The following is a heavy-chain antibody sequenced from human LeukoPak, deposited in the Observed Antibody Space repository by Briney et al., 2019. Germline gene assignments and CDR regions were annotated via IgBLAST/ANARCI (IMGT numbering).Heavy chain of an antibody. V-gene: IGHV3-21*01. CDR2: ISSSSSYI. Sequence: GGSLRLSCAASGFTFSSYSMNWVRQAPGKGLEWVSSISSSSSYIYYADSVKGRFTISRDNAKNSLYLQMNSPRAEDTAVYYCARDRDDYGGTFDYWGQGTLVTVSS. J-gene: IGHJ4*02. D-gene: IGHD4-17*01. CDR3: ARDRDDYGGTFDY. CDR1: GFTFSSYS.